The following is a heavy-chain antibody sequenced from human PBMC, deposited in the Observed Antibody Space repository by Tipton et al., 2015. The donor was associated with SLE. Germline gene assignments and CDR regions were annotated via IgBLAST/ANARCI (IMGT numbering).Heavy chain of an antibody. CDR2: IYHSGST. D-gene: IGHD6-13*01. J-gene: IGHJ5*02. Sequence: TLSLTCAVSGYSISSGYYWGWIRQPPGKGLEWIGSIYHSGSTYYNPSLKSRVTISVDTSKNQFSLKLSSVTAADTAMYYCASSYSSPVGLSWGQGTLVTVSS. CDR1: GYSISSGYY. CDR3: ASSYSSPVGLS. V-gene: IGHV4-38-2*01.